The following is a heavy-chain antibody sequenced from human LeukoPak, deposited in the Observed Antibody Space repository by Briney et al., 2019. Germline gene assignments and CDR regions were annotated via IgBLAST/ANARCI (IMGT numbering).Heavy chain of an antibody. CDR3: ARFIGSSGYYDY. D-gene: IGHD3-22*01. Sequence: SETLSLTCTVSGGSISGYYWSWIRQPPGKGLELIGYIYSTGITDYSPSLKSRVTISVDTSKNQFSLKLSSVTAADTAVYYCARFIGSSGYYDYWGHGTLVTVPS. J-gene: IGHJ4*01. CDR1: GGSISGYY. V-gene: IGHV4-59*01. CDR2: IYSTGIT.